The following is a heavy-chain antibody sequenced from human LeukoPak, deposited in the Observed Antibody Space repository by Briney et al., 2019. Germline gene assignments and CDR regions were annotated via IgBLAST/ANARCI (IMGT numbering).Heavy chain of an antibody. D-gene: IGHD6-13*01. CDR2: IYYSGST. CDR1: GGSISSYY. CDR3: ARGIRAAAGPYYFDY. V-gene: IGHV4-59*01. Sequence: SETLSLTCTVSGGSISSYYWSWIRQPPGKGLEWIGYIYYSGSTNYNPSLKSRVTISVDTSKNQFSLKLSSVTAADTAVYYCARGIRAAAGPYYFDYCGQGTLVTVSS. J-gene: IGHJ4*02.